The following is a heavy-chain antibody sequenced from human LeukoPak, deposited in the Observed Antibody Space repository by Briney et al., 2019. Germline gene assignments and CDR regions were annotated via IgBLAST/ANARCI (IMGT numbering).Heavy chain of an antibody. V-gene: IGHV1-69*01. J-gene: IGHJ3*02. CDR3: ASSRYRGSYFLPGVFDI. Sequence: SVKVSCKASGGTFSSYAISWVRQAPGQGLEWMGGIIPIFGTANYAQKFQGRVTITADESTSTAYMELSSLRSEDTAVYYCASSRYRGSYFLPGVFDIWAQGTRVPVSS. CDR1: GGTFSSYA. CDR2: IIPIFGTA. D-gene: IGHD1-26*01.